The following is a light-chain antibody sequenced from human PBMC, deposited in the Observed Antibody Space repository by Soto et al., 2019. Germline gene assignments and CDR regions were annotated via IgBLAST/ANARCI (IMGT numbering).Light chain of an antibody. J-gene: IGLJ1*01. Sequence: QSALTQPRSVSGSPGQSVTISCTGTSSDVGSYNYVSWYQQHPGKAPKVIIYDVSKRPSGVPDRFSASKSGNTASLTISGLQADGEADYYCCSYAGRYSYVFGSGTKLTVL. CDR1: SSDVGSYNY. CDR2: DVS. CDR3: CSYAGRYSYV. V-gene: IGLV2-11*01.